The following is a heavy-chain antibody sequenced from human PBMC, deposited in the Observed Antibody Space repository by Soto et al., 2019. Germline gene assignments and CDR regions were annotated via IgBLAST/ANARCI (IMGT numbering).Heavy chain of an antibody. D-gene: IGHD3-22*01. CDR2: IKQDGSEK. CDR1: VFTFSSYW. CDR3: ARDPGPFGNYYDSSGYTERGNY. Sequence: PGGSLRLSFAAAVFTFSSYWMSWVRQGAGRGLELVANIKQDGSEKYYVDSVKGRFTVSRDNAKNSLYLQMNSLRAEDTAVYYCARDPGPFGNYYDSSGYTERGNYWGQGTLVTVSS. J-gene: IGHJ4*02. V-gene: IGHV3-7*01.